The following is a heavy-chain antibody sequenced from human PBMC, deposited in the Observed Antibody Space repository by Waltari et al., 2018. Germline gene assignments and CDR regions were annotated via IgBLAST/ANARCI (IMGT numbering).Heavy chain of an antibody. CDR2: VDDSRNS. J-gene: IGHJ5*01. CDR3: ARQRPAALVAWFDS. Sequence: QLQLQESGPGLVKPSETLSLSCTVSGDSISRSDYYWGWIRQPPGKGLEWIGSVDDSRNSYYNPSLKSRVDISTDTSKNQLSLRLTSVTAADSAVYHCARQRPAALVAWFDSWGQGTPVIVSS. V-gene: IGHV4-39*07. CDR1: GDSISRSDYY. D-gene: IGHD2-2*01.